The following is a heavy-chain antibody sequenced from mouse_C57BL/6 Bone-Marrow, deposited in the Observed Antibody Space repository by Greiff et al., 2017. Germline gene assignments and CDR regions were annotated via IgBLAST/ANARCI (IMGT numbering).Heavy chain of an antibody. CDR2: IDPENGDT. CDR3: TTSSDKDYFDY. CDR1: GFNIKDDY. V-gene: IGHV14-4*01. Sequence: EVQLVESGAELVRPGASVKLSCTASGFNIKDDYMHWVKQRPEQGLEWIGWIDPENGDTEYASKFQGKATITAPTSSNTAYLQHSNLTSVDTAVYYFTTSSDKDYFDYWGQGTTLTVSS. J-gene: IGHJ2*01.